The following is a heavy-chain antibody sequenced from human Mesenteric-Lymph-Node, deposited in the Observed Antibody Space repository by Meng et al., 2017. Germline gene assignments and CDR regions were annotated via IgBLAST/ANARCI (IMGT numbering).Heavy chain of an antibody. Sequence: QVQLQESGPGLVKPSQTLSLTCTASGGSLSSRNWWSWVRQPPGKGLEWIGEIYHSGSTNYNPSLKSRVTISVDKSKNQFSLNLSSVTAADTAVYYCARVGQWLPIDYWGQGTLVTVFS. CDR1: GGSLSSRNW. V-gene: IGHV4-4*02. J-gene: IGHJ4*02. CDR3: ARVGQWLPIDY. D-gene: IGHD6-19*01. CDR2: IYHSGST.